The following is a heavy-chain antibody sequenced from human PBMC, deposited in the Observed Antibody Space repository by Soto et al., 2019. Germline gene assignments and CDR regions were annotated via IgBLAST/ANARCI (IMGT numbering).Heavy chain of an antibody. J-gene: IGHJ3*01. CDR3: VRDQGYSSDSSCYVDAFDF. Sequence: VKLVESGGGLVQPGGSLRLSCSASGFTFSLYWMHWVRQAPGKGLEWVSRIDSDGSRRTYADSVKGRLSLSRDNAKNTLYLHMNSLTAEATAVYYCVRDQGYSSDSSCYVDAFDFWGQGTMFTVSS. V-gene: IGHV3-74*01. D-gene: IGHD2-15*01. CDR2: IDSDGSRR. CDR1: GFTFSLYW.